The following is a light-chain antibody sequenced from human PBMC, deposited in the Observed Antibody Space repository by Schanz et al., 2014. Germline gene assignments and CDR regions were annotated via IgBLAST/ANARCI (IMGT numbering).Light chain of an antibody. V-gene: IGKV3-15*01. CDR3: QQSYSTPRT. CDR2: GAS. J-gene: IGKJ1*01. CDR1: LSISGL. Sequence: EVLMTQSPATLSVSPGERATLSCRASLSISGLLAWYQQKPGQPTRLLIYGASTMATGIPARFSGSGSGTEFTLTISSLQSEDFATYYCQQSYSTPRTFGQGTKVEIK.